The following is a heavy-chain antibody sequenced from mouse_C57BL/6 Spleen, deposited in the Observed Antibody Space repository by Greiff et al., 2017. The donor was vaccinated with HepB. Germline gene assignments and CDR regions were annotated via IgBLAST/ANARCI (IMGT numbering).Heavy chain of an antibody. CDR1: GYTFTSYW. D-gene: IGHD1-1*01. J-gene: IGHJ3*01. CDR3: ARAPSYYGSDWFAY. V-gene: IGHV1-69*01. Sequence: VKLQQPGAELVMPGASVKLSCKASGYTFTSYWMHWVKQRPGQGLEWIGEIDPSDSYTNYNQKFKGKSTLTVDKSSSTAYMQLSSLTSEDSAVYYCARAPSYYGSDWFAYWGQGTLVTVSA. CDR2: IDPSDSYT.